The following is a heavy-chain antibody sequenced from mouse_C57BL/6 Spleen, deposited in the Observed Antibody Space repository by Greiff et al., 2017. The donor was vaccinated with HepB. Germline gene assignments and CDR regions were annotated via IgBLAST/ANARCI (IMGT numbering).Heavy chain of an antibody. D-gene: IGHD1-1*01. CDR3: ARGTVVARLDY. Sequence: EVMLVESGGGLVKPGGSLKLSCAASGFTFSDYGMHWVRQAPVKGLEWVAYISSGSSTIYYADTVKGRFTISRDNAKNTLFLQMTSLRSEDTAMYYCARGTVVARLDYWGQGTTLTVSS. CDR1: GFTFSDYG. V-gene: IGHV5-17*01. J-gene: IGHJ2*01. CDR2: ISSGSSTI.